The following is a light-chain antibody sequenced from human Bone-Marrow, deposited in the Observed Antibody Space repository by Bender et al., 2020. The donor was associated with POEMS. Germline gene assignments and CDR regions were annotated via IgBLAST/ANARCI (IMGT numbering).Light chain of an antibody. J-gene: IGLJ3*02. Sequence: QSVLTQPPSASGTPGQRVTISCSGSSSKFGSYPVNWYQQLPGAAPKLVIFNNSQRPSGFPDRFSGSNSGTSASLAISGLLSDDEADFYCATWDDSLNGWVFGGGTKLTVL. CDR2: NNS. V-gene: IGLV1-44*01. CDR1: SSKFGSYP. CDR3: ATWDDSLNGWV.